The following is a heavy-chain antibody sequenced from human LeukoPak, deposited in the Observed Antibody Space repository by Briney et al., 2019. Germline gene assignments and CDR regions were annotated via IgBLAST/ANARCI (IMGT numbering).Heavy chain of an antibody. V-gene: IGHV3-53*01. D-gene: IGHD2-2*01. CDR2: IYSGGST. CDR3: ARGNSCYYYYMDV. CDR1: GFTVSSNY. Sequence: PGGSLRLSCAASGFTVSSNYMSWVRQAPGKGLEWVSVIYSGGSTYYADSVKGRFTISRDNSKNTLYLQMNSLRAEDTAVYYCARGNSCYYYYMDVWGKGTTVTVSS. J-gene: IGHJ6*03.